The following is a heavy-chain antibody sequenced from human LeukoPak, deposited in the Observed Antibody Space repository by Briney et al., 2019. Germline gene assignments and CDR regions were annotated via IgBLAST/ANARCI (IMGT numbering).Heavy chain of an antibody. Sequence: SQTLSLTCTVSGGSISSGSYYWSWIRQPAGKGLEWIGRIYTTGSTNYNPSLKSRVTISVDTSKNQFSLKLSSVTAADTAVYYCARDRGSSWLNDAFDIWGQGTMVTVSS. CDR1: GGSISSGSYY. CDR2: IYTTGST. CDR3: ARDRGSSWLNDAFDI. D-gene: IGHD6-13*01. J-gene: IGHJ3*02. V-gene: IGHV4-61*02.